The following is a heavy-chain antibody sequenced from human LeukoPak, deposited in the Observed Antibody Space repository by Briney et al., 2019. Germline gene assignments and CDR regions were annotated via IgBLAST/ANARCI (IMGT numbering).Heavy chain of an antibody. J-gene: IGHJ4*02. Sequence: SEILSLTCTVSGYSISSGYYWGWIRQPPGKGLEWIGSIYYSGSTYYNPSLKSRVTISVDTSKNQFSLKLSSVTAADTAVYYCARHVSPPYYDILTGYRGHFDYWGQGTLVTVSS. CDR3: ARHVSPPYYDILTGYRGHFDY. D-gene: IGHD3-9*01. CDR1: GYSISSGYY. V-gene: IGHV4-38-2*02. CDR2: IYYSGST.